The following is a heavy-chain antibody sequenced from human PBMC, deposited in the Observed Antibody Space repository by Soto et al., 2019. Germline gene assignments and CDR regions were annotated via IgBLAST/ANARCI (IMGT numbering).Heavy chain of an antibody. CDR2: MNPNSGNT. CDR3: AGGPFRPDNPKSSASGPDAFDI. Sequence: GASVKVSCKASGYTFTSYDINWVRQATGQGLEWMGWMNPNSGNTGYAQKFQGRVTMTRNTSISTAYMELSSLRSEDTAVYYCAGGPFRPDNPKSSASGPDAFDIGGQGTMVTV. V-gene: IGHV1-8*01. J-gene: IGHJ3*02. CDR1: GYTFTSYD. D-gene: IGHD6-19*01.